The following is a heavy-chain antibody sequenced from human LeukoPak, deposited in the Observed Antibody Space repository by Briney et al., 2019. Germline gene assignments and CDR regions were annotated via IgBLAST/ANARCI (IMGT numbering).Heavy chain of an antibody. CDR3: ARVPSSYYDSSGYYPGIYFDY. V-gene: IGHV4-39*07. CDR1: GGSISSSSYY. CDR2: IYYSGST. D-gene: IGHD3-22*01. J-gene: IGHJ4*02. Sequence: PSETLSLTCTVSGGSISSSSYYWGWIRQPPGKGLEWIGSIYYSGSTYYNPSLKSRVTISVDTSKNQFSLELSSVTAADTAVYYCARVPSSYYDSSGYYPGIYFDYWGQGTLVTVSS.